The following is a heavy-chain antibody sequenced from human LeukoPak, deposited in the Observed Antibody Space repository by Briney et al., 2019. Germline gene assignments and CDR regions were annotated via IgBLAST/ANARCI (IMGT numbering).Heavy chain of an antibody. V-gene: IGHV1-69*05. D-gene: IGHD3-22*01. CDR3: ASDSSGYSLRFDY. Sequence: SVKVSCKASGGTFSSYAISWVRQAPGQGLEWMGGIIPIFGTANYAQKFQGRVTITTDESTSTAYMELSSLRSEDTAVYYCASDSSGYSLRFDYWGQGTLVTASS. CDR1: GGTFSSYA. J-gene: IGHJ4*02. CDR2: IIPIFGTA.